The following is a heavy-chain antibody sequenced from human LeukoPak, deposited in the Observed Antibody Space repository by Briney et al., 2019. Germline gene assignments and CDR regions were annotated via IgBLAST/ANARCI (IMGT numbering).Heavy chain of an antibody. J-gene: IGHJ4*02. CDR3: ARSRGAGPGAYFDY. CDR1: GFTFSDEY. D-gene: IGHD6-19*01. Sequence: GGSLRLSCAASGFTFSDEYMSWIRQAPGKGLEWVSYISNSGSYTNYADSVKGRFTISRGNAKSSLFLQMNSLRAEDTAVYYCARSRGAGPGAYFDYWGQGTLVTVSS. CDR2: ISNSGSYT. V-gene: IGHV3-11*03.